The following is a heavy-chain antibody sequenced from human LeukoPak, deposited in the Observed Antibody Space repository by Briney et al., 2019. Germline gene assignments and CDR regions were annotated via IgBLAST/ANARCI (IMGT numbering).Heavy chain of an antibody. D-gene: IGHD3-16*01. J-gene: IGHJ6*02. CDR3: ARGGGLDV. CDR1: GFTFSSNW. CDR2: INEDGSTT. Sequence: GGSLRLSCAASGFTFSSNWMHWVRQAPGKGLVWVSRINEDGSTTNYADSVKGRSTIFRDNAKNSLYLQMSNLRAEDTAVYFCARGGGLDVWGQGATVTVSS. V-gene: IGHV3-74*01.